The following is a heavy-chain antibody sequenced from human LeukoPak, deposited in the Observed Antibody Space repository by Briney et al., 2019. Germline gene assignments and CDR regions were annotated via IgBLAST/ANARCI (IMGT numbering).Heavy chain of an antibody. V-gene: IGHV3-48*04. CDR2: ISSLSGTI. CDR3: ARHLSGVTGYTYGRGIDS. J-gene: IGHJ4*02. D-gene: IGHD5-18*01. CDR1: GFTFSSYS. Sequence: GGSLRLSCAASGFTFSSYSMNWVRQAPGEGLEWVSYISSLSGTIYYADSVKGRFTISRDNAKNSLYLQMNSLRAEDTAVYYCARHLSGVTGYTYGRGIDSWGQGTLVTVSS.